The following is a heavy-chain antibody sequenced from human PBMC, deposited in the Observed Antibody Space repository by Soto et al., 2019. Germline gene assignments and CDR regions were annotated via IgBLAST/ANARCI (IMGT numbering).Heavy chain of an antibody. CDR3: AQERTAKAANEYDY. CDR1: GFTFSFYG. J-gene: IGHJ4*02. Sequence: QVQLVESGGGVVQPGTSLRLSCAGSGFTFSFYGMQWVRQAPGKGLEWVAVIAHDGSVQYYADSVKGRFTISRDNSKNMIYLQMNSLRSGDTAVYYCAQERTAKAANEYDYGGQGILVTVSS. D-gene: IGHD6-13*01. CDR2: IAHDGSVQ. V-gene: IGHV3-30*18.